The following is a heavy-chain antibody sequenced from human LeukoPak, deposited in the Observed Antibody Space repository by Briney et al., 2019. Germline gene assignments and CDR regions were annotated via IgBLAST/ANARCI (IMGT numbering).Heavy chain of an antibody. CDR2: INWNGGST. J-gene: IGHJ4*02. CDR1: GFTFDDYG. V-gene: IGHV3-20*04. Sequence: GGSLRLSCAASGFTFDDYGMSWVRQAPGKGLEWVSGINWNGGSTGYADSVKGRFTISRDNSQNTLYLQMNSLRAEDTAVYYCARAATLAGPFDYWGQGTLVTVSA. D-gene: IGHD6-13*01. CDR3: ARAATLAGPFDY.